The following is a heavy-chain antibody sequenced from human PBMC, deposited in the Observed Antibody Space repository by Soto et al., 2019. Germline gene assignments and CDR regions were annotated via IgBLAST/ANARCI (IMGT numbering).Heavy chain of an antibody. CDR1: GFTFSSYW. Sequence: EVQLVESGGGLVQPGGSLRLSCAASGFTFSSYWMHWVRQAPGKGLVWVSRINSDGSSTSYADSVKGRFTISRDNAKNTLYLQMNSLRAEDTAVYYCASDAGYSGYDTGMDVWGQGTTVTVSS. D-gene: IGHD5-12*01. V-gene: IGHV3-74*01. CDR3: ASDAGYSGYDTGMDV. CDR2: INSDGSST. J-gene: IGHJ6*02.